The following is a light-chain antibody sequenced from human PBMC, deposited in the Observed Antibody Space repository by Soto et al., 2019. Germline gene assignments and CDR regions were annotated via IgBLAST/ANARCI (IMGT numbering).Light chain of an antibody. V-gene: IGLV2-14*04. CDR3: SSFTGTSYV. CDR1: SIDVGGNNY. Sequence: SPGQSITISCTGSSIDVGGNNYVSWYQQYPGKAPKLMVCDVSNRPSGVSNRFSGSKSGNTASLTISGLQAEDEADYYCSSFTGTSYVFGTGTKVTVL. J-gene: IGLJ1*01. CDR2: DVS.